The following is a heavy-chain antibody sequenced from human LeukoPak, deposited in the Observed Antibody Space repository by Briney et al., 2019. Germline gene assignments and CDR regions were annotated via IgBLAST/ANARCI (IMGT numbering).Heavy chain of an antibody. CDR2: INPNSGGT. Sequence: ASVKVSCKASGYTFTGYYMHWVRQAPGQGLEWMGWINPNSGGTNYAQKFQGRVTMTRATSISTAYMELSRLRSDDTAVYYCARDAVDTAMGDYWGQGTLVTVSS. J-gene: IGHJ4*02. D-gene: IGHD5-18*01. CDR1: GYTFTGYY. CDR3: ARDAVDTAMGDY. V-gene: IGHV1-2*02.